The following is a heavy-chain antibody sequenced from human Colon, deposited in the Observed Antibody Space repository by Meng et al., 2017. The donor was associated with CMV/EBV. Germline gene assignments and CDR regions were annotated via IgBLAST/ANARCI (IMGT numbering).Heavy chain of an antibody. J-gene: IGHJ4*02. CDR3: SYGAGYYFDY. Sequence: CAVSGLTVSKVSMNWVRQAPGKGLEWVGRIKRKTEGGTTDYAAPVRGRFTISRDESRNTVDLQMNSLNADDTAVYYCSYGAGYYFDYWGQGTLVTVSS. V-gene: IGHV3-15*07. CDR2: IKRKTEGGTT. D-gene: IGHD4-17*01. CDR1: GLTVSKVS.